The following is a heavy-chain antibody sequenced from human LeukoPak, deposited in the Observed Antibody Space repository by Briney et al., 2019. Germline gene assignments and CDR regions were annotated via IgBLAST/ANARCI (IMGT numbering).Heavy chain of an antibody. CDR2: IFTRGTT. J-gene: IGHJ4*02. Sequence: SETLSLTCTVSGGSISSGSYYWNWIRQPAGKGLEWLGHIFTRGTTNYNASLASRLTISLDTAKNQFSLYLSSVTAADTAMYFCARALDSSGGLSLPDYWGQGTLVTVSS. CDR3: ARALDSSGGLSLPDY. V-gene: IGHV4-61*09. CDR1: GGSISSGSYY. D-gene: IGHD3-16*02.